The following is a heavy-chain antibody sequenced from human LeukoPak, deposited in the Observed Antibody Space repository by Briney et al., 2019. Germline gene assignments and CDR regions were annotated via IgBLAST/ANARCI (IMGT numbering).Heavy chain of an antibody. CDR3: ARDTSGLIDY. Sequence: PGGSLRLSCAASGFTFSSYSMNWVRQAPGKWLEWVSSISSSSSYIYYADSLKGRFTISRDNAKNSLYLQMNSLRAEDTAVYYCARDTSGLIDYWGQGTLVTVSS. D-gene: IGHD6-19*01. CDR2: ISSSSSYI. CDR1: GFTFSSYS. V-gene: IGHV3-21*01. J-gene: IGHJ4*02.